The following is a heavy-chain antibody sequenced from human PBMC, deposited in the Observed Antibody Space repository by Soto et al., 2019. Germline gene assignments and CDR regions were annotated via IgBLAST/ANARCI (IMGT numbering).Heavy chain of an antibody. Sequence: SETLSLTCAVYGGSFSGYYWNWVRQPPGKGLEWIGEITRSGGINYNPSLESRVTMSLDTSKNHFSLRLNSVSDADTSIYYCARLFAGATGDWYFDLWGRGTLVTVSS. V-gene: IGHV4-34*01. D-gene: IGHD2-21*02. CDR1: GGSFSGYY. J-gene: IGHJ2*01. CDR3: ARLFAGATGDWYFDL. CDR2: ITRSGGI.